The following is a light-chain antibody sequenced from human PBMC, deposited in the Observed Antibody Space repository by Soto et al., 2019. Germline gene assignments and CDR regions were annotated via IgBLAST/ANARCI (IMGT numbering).Light chain of an antibody. J-gene: IGLJ1*01. CDR1: SSDVGSFNL. CDR2: EVR. CDR3: CACARSSTYV. Sequence: QSALTQPASVSGSPGQSITISCTGTSSDVGSFNLVSWYEQHPGKAPKLVIYEVRKRPSGVSNRFSGSKSGNTASLTISGIQAEDDAGYYCCACARSSTYVFGTGTKVTVL. V-gene: IGLV2-23*02.